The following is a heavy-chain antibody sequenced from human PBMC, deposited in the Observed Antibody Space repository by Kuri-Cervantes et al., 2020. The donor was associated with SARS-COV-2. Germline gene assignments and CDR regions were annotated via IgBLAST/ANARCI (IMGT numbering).Heavy chain of an antibody. V-gene: IGHV3-30*03. CDR2: ISYDGSNK. J-gene: IGHJ4*02. CDR1: GFTFSSYA. Sequence: GGSLRLSCAASGFTFSSYAMHWVRQAPGKGLEWVALISYDGSNKYYADSVKGRFAISRDNSKITLSLEMNSPRAEDTAVYYCARGDFWSGYYLDYWGQGTLVTVSS. D-gene: IGHD3-3*01. CDR3: ARGDFWSGYYLDY.